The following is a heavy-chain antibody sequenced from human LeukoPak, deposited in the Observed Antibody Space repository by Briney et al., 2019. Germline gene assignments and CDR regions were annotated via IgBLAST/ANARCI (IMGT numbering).Heavy chain of an antibody. CDR1: GFTFSSHG. CDR3: AKDSSAYSGRYYDY. J-gene: IGHJ4*02. Sequence: GGSLRLSCAASGFTFSSHGMHWVRQSPGKGLEWVAVIWYDGSNKYYADSVKGRFTISRDTSKDTLYLQMNSLRAEDTAIYYCAKDSSAYSGRYYDYWGQGTLVTVSS. V-gene: IGHV3-33*03. CDR2: IWYDGSNK. D-gene: IGHD1-26*01.